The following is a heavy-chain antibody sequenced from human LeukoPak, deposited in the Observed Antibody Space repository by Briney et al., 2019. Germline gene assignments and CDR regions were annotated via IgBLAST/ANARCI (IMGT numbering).Heavy chain of an antibody. J-gene: IGHJ4*02. CDR1: GFTFSSYE. CDR3: ARAHSSGWFSY. V-gene: IGHV3-48*03. D-gene: IGHD6-19*01. CDR2: ISSSGSTI. Sequence: GGSLRLSCAASGFTFSSYEMNWVRQAPGKGLEWVSYISSSGSTIYYADSVKGRFTISRDNAKNSLYLQMNSLRAEDTAVYYCARAHSSGWFSYWGQGTLVTVSS.